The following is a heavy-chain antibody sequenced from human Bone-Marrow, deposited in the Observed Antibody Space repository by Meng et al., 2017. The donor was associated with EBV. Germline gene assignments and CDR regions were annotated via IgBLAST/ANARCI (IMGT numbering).Heavy chain of an antibody. CDR3: ARGYCSSTSCYGSDWFDP. CDR1: GGSISSSNW. J-gene: IGHJ5*02. V-gene: IGHV4-4*02. D-gene: IGHD2-2*01. Sequence: RQGSGPGLVEPSGTLSPTCAVSGGSISSSNWWSWVRQPPGKGLEWIGEIYHSGSTNYNPSLKSRVTISVDKSKNQFSLKLSSVTAADTAVYYCARGYCSSTSCYGSDWFDPWGQGTLVTVSS. CDR2: IYHSGST.